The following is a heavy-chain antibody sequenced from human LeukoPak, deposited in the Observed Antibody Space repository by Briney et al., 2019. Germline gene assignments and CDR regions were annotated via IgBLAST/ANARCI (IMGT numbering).Heavy chain of an antibody. CDR3: TRGSYYYRSG. CDR1: GFTFSSYA. Sequence: PGGSLRLSCAASGFTFSSYAMNWVRQAPGKGLEWVSTISGSGGSTYYADSVKGRITISRDNSKNTLYLQMNSLRAGDTAVYYCTRGSYYYRSGWGLGTLVTVSS. V-gene: IGHV3-23*01. J-gene: IGHJ4*02. D-gene: IGHD3-10*01. CDR2: ISGSGGST.